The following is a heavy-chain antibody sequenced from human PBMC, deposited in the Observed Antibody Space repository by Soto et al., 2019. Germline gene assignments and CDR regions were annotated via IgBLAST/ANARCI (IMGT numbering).Heavy chain of an antibody. J-gene: IGHJ5*02. CDR2: IYYSGST. Sequence: PSETLSLTCTVCGGSISSYYWSWIRQPPGKGLEWIGYIYYSGSTNYNPSLKSRVTISVDTSKNQFSLKLSSVTAADTAVYYCARAIVVVPAALDWFDPWGQGTLVTVSS. CDR1: GGSISSYY. D-gene: IGHD2-2*01. V-gene: IGHV4-59*01. CDR3: ARAIVVVPAALDWFDP.